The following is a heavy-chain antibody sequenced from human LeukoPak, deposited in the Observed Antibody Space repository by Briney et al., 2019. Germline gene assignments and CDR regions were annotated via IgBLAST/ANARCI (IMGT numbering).Heavy chain of an antibody. V-gene: IGHV3-23*01. Sequence: GGSLRLSCAASGFVFSNYGMSWVRQAPGKGLEWVSAVRGNAGTTYYADSVKGRFTISRDNSKGTGYLQMNSLRPEDTAVYYCAKDDAWLQYGNWGRGTLVTVSS. CDR3: AKDDAWLQYGN. CDR2: VRGNAGTT. CDR1: GFVFSNYG. D-gene: IGHD5-24*01. J-gene: IGHJ4*02.